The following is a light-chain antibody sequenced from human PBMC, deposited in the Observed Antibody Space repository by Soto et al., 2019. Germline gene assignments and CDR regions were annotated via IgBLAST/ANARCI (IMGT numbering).Light chain of an antibody. V-gene: IGLV2-14*01. CDR2: DVN. CDR1: SSDVGGYNY. J-gene: IGLJ1*01. Sequence: QSTLTQPASVSGSPGQSIAISCTGTSSDVGGYNYVSWYQQHPGKAPKLMVYDVNDRPSGVADRFSGSKSGNTASLTISGLQAEDDADYYCSSYTSSSTDVFGTGTKLTVL. CDR3: SSYTSSSTDV.